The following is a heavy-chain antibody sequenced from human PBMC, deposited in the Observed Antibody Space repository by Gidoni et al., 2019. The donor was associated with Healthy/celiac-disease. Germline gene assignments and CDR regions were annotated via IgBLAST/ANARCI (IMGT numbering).Heavy chain of an antibody. CDR2: IYTSWST. CDR1: GGSISSGSYY. J-gene: IGHJ5*02. Sequence: QVQLQESGAGLGTPSRTLSLTCTVSGGSISSGSYYWSWLRQPAGKGLEWIGRIYTSWSTNYNPSLTSRVAISVDTAKIQFSLKLSSVTAADTAVYYCARGLTGLSWFDPWGQGTLVTVSS. CDR3: ARGLTGLSWFDP. D-gene: IGHD3-9*01. V-gene: IGHV4-61*02.